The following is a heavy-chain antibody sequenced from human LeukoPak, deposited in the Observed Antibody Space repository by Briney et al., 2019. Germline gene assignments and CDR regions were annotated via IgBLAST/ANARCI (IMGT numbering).Heavy chain of an antibody. D-gene: IGHD3-22*01. J-gene: IGHJ4*02. Sequence: ASVKVSRKASGGTFSSYAISWVRQAPGQGLEWMGIINPSGGSTSYAQRFQGRVTLTRDTSTNTVYMQLSSLRSEDTAVYYCARDRRDDSSGYYFDYWGQGTLVTVSS. CDR2: INPSGGST. CDR1: GGTFSSYA. CDR3: ARDRRDDSSGYYFDY. V-gene: IGHV1-46*01.